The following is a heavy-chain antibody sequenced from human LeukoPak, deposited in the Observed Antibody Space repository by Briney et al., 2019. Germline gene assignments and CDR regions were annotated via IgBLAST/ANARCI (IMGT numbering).Heavy chain of an antibody. CDR2: ISSNGGST. Sequence: GGSLRLSCAASGFTFSSYGMHWVRQAPGKGLEYVSSISSNGGSTYYANSVKGRFAISRDNSKNTLYLQMGSLRAEDMAVYYCARGYIVDYWGQGTLVTVSS. CDR3: ARGYIVDY. V-gene: IGHV3-64*01. J-gene: IGHJ4*02. CDR1: GFTFSSYG. D-gene: IGHD1-1*01.